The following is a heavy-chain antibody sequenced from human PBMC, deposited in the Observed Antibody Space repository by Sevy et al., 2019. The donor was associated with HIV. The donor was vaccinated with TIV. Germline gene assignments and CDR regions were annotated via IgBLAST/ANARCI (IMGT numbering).Heavy chain of an antibody. CDR2: IYYTGST. D-gene: IGHD6-19*01. J-gene: IGHJ5*02. V-gene: IGHV4-59*01. Sequence: SETLSLTCSVSGGSMSAYYWSWIRQPPGKPLEYIGYIYYTGSTNYNPSLKCRVTISVDTSKNQFSLKLHSVTAADTAVYFCARAPPVRSGDASLNWFDPWGQGTLVTVSS. CDR3: ARAPPVRSGDASLNWFDP. CDR1: GGSMSAYY.